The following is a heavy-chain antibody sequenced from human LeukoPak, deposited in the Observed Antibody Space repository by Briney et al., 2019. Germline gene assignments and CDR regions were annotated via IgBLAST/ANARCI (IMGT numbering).Heavy chain of an antibody. V-gene: IGHV1-24*01. D-gene: IGHD5-18*01. CDR3: ATSAPDTAMDNSDY. CDR2: FDPEDGET. J-gene: IGHJ4*02. CDR1: GYTLTELS. Sequence: GASVKVSCKVSGYTLTELSMHWVRQAPGKGLEWMGGFDPEDGETIYAQKFQGRVTMTEDTSTDTAYMELSSLRSEDTAVYYCATSAPDTAMDNSDYWGQGTLVTVSS.